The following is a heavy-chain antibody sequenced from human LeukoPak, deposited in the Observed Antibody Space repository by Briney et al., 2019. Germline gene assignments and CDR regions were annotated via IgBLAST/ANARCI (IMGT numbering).Heavy chain of an antibody. J-gene: IGHJ4*02. Sequence: SQTLSLTCTVSGGSISSGDYYWSWIRQPPGKALESIGYIYYSGSTYYNPSLKSRVTISVDTSKNQFSLKLSSVTAADTAVYYCARAVGYCSGGSCYWPDYWGQGTLVTVSS. V-gene: IGHV4-30-4*01. CDR3: ARAVGYCSGGSCYWPDY. D-gene: IGHD2-15*01. CDR2: IYYSGST. CDR1: GGSISSGDYY.